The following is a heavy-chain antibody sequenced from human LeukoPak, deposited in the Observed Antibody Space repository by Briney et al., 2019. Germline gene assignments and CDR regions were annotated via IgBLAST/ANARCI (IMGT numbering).Heavy chain of an antibody. Sequence: SVKVSCKASGFTFTSSAMQWVRQARGQRLEWIGWIVVGSGNTNYAQKFQERVTITRDMSTSTAYMELSSLRAEDTAVYYCARDRSTSCYCFDYWGQGTLVTVSS. CDR2: IVVGSGNT. CDR3: ARDRSTSCYCFDY. D-gene: IGHD2-2*01. V-gene: IGHV1-58*02. J-gene: IGHJ4*02. CDR1: GFTFTSSA.